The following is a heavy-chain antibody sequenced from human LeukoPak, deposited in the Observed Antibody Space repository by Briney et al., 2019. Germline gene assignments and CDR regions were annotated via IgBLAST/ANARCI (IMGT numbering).Heavy chain of an antibody. CDR2: INPNSGGT. V-gene: IGHV1-2*06. Sequence: ASVKVSCKASGYTFTGYYMHWVRQAPGQGLEWMGRINPNSGGTNYAQKFQGRVTTTRDTSISTAYMELSRLRSDDTAVYYCAREVAYCGGDCYPQSYYYMDVWGKGTTVTVSS. CDR3: AREVAYCGGDCYPQSYYYMDV. J-gene: IGHJ6*03. CDR1: GYTFTGYY. D-gene: IGHD2-21*02.